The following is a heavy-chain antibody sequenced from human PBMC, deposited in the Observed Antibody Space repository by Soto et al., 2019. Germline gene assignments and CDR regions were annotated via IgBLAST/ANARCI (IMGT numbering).Heavy chain of an antibody. CDR1: GFSFSSFA. D-gene: IGHD2-15*01. CDR3: AKGVEVEV. V-gene: IGHV3-23*01. J-gene: IGHJ6*04. Sequence: EVLLLESGGGLVQPGGSLRLSCEASGFSFSSFAMNWVRQAPGKGLEWVSAIGDSGARTYYADSVKGRFTISRDNSRNPPYRPLNSRRAEATAASYWAKGVEVEVWGDGTEVTVSS. CDR2: IGDSGART.